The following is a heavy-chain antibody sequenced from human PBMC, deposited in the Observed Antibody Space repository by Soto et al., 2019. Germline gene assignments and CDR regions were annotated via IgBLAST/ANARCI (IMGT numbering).Heavy chain of an antibody. J-gene: IGHJ4*02. D-gene: IGHD6-19*01. CDR1: GFTFSSYS. CDR3: ARDQGRGQWLVRGDS. V-gene: IGHV3-21*01. Sequence: SLRLSCAASGFTFSSYSMNWVRQAPGKGLEWVSSISSSSSYIYYADSVKGRFTISRDNAKNSLYLQMNSLRAEDTAVYYCARDQGRGQWLVRGDSWGQGTLVTVSS. CDR2: ISSSSSYI.